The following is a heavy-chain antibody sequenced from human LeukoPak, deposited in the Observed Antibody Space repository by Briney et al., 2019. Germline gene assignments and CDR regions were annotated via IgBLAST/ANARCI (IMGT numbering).Heavy chain of an antibody. D-gene: IGHD6-13*01. V-gene: IGHV3-23*01. Sequence: GGSLRLSCAASGFSFSGYWMSWVRQAPGKGLEWVSAISGSGGSTYYADSVKGRFTISRDNSKNTLYLQMNSLRAEDTAVYYCAKGVWSSSWADAFDVWGQGTMVTVSS. CDR1: GFSFSGYW. J-gene: IGHJ3*01. CDR2: ISGSGGST. CDR3: AKGVWSSSWADAFDV.